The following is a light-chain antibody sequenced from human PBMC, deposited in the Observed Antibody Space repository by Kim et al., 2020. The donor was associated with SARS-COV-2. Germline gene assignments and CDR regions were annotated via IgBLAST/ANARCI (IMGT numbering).Light chain of an antibody. J-gene: IGKJ4*01. CDR2: GAS. CDR3: QQYGHWPPT. Sequence: VSPGERATLSCRASQSVSSTLAWYQQRPGQAPRLLIYGASTRATGIPARFSGSGSGTEFTLTISSLQSEDFAVYYCQQYGHWPPTFGGGTKVDIK. V-gene: IGKV3-15*01. CDR1: QSVSST.